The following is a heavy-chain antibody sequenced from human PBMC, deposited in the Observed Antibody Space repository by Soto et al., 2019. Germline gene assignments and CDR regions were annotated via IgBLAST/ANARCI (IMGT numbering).Heavy chain of an antibody. CDR2: IYPSDSDI. CDR3: LRSGTSSGRFWDY. J-gene: IGHJ4*02. CDR1: GYTFTSYW. D-gene: IGHD2-15*01. V-gene: IGHV5-51*01. Sequence: PGESLKISCKGSGYTFTSYWIGWVRQMPGEGLEWMGVIYPSDSDIRYSPSFQGKVTISADKSITTAYLQWSSLKAADTAMYYCLRSGTSSGRFWDYWGKGTLVTVPS.